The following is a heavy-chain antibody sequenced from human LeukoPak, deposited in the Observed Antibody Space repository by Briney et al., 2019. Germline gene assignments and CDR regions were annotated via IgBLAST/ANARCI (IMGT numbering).Heavy chain of an antibody. D-gene: IGHD3-10*01. CDR1: QYTFTDYA. J-gene: IGHJ4*02. V-gene: IGHV1-3*01. Sequence: ASVKVSCKASQYTFTDYAVHWVRQAPGQRLEWMGWINAGNGNTKYSQKFQGRVTITRDTSASTAYMELSSLRSEDTAVYYCARDRGEVPSDYWGQGTLVTVSS. CDR3: ARDRGEVPSDY. CDR2: INAGNGNT.